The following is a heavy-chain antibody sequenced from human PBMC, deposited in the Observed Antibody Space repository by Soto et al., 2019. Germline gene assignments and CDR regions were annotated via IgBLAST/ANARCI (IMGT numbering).Heavy chain of an antibody. D-gene: IGHD3-10*01. CDR1: GDTFSFYT. CDR3: ATSYGSGYRAFDY. V-gene: IGHV1-69*02. CDR2: VNPILSMS. J-gene: IGHJ4*02. Sequence: QVQLVQSGAELKKPGSSVKVSCKASGDTFSFYTINWVRQAPGLGLEWMGRVNPILSMSNYAQKFQGRVTMTADKSTITAYMELRSLRPEDTAFYYCATSYGSGYRAFDYWGQGALVTVSS.